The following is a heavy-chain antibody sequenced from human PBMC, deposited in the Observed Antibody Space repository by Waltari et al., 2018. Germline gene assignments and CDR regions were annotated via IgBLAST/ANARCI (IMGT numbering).Heavy chain of an antibody. CDR2: IYYSGST. J-gene: IGHJ6*03. CDR3: ARHYSSSWYGGDYYYYMDV. CDR1: GGSISSYY. V-gene: IGHV4-59*01. D-gene: IGHD6-13*01. Sequence: QVQLQESGPGLVKPSETLSLTCTVSGGSISSYYWSWIRQPPGKGLEWIGYIYYSGSTNSNPSLKSRVTISVDTSKNQFSLKLSSVTAADTAVYYCARHYSSSWYGGDYYYYMDVWGKGTTVTVSS.